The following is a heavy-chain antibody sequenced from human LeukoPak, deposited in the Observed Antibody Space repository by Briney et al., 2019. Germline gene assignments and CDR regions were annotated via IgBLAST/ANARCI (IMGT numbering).Heavy chain of an antibody. CDR3: ARERDGDSSGWSYYYYYMDV. J-gene: IGHJ6*03. Sequence: GGSLRLSCAASGFTFSSYSMNWVRQAPGKGLEWVSSISSSSSYIYYADSVKGRFTISRDNAKNSLYLQMNSLRAEDTAVYYCARERDGDSSGWSYYYYYMDVWGKGTTVTVSS. CDR2: ISSSSSYI. V-gene: IGHV3-21*01. CDR1: GFTFSSYS. D-gene: IGHD6-19*01.